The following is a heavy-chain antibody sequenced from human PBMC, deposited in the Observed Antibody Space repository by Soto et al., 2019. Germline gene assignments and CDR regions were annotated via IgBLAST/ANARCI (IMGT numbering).Heavy chain of an antibody. J-gene: IGHJ6*02. CDR1: GFTFRNYA. Sequence: QVQLVESGGGVVQPGGSLRLSCAASGFTFRNYAMHWVRQAPGKGLECLAVIAYDGSNAFYRDSVKGRFTISRDNSKNTMYLTMNSMRSEDTGVYYCARGDREDILVVVDARPGAYGIDIWGQGTTVTVSS. V-gene: IGHV3-30-3*01. CDR3: ARGDREDILVVVDARPGAYGIDI. D-gene: IGHD2-15*01. CDR2: IAYDGSNA.